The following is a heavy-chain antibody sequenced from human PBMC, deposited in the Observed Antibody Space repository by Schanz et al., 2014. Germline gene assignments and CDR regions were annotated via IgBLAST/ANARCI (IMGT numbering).Heavy chain of an antibody. Sequence: VQMVESGGGVVQPGKSLRLACAVSGFTLTTYAMHWVRQAPGKGLEWVSTISASGSATYYADSVKGRLTISRDNSKNTVYLQMSSLRVEDTAVYYCVKLPGATGTTSHFDYWGQGTLVTVSS. V-gene: IGHV3-23*04. D-gene: IGHD1-1*01. CDR3: VKLPGATGTTSHFDY. J-gene: IGHJ4*02. CDR1: GFTLTTYA. CDR2: ISASGSAT.